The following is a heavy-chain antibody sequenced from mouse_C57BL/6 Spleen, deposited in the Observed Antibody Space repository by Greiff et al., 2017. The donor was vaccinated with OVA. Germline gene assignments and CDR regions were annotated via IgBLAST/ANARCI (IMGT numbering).Heavy chain of an antibody. V-gene: IGHV1-18*01. CDR1: GYTFTDYN. Sequence: EVKLQQSGPELVKPGASVKIPCKASGYTFTDYNMDWVKQSHGKSLEWIGDINPNNGGTISNQKFKGQATLTVDKSASTAYMELRSLTSEDTAVYYCARRYDYDGYAMDYWGQGTSVTVSS. J-gene: IGHJ4*01. CDR2: INPNNGGT. CDR3: ARRYDYDGYAMDY. D-gene: IGHD2-4*01.